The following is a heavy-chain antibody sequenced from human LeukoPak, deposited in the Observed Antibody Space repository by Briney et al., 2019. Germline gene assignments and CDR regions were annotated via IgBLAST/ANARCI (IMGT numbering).Heavy chain of an antibody. J-gene: IGHJ3*02. CDR3: ARLVGATTLDDAFDI. CDR2: IYPGDSDT. D-gene: IGHD1-26*01. CDR1: GYSFTSYW. V-gene: IGHV5-51*01. Sequence: GESLKISCKGSGYSFTSYWIGWVRQMPGKGLEWMGIIYPGDSDTRHSPSFQGQVTISADKSISTAYLQWSSLKASDTAMYYCARLVGATTLDDAFDIWGQGTMVTVSS.